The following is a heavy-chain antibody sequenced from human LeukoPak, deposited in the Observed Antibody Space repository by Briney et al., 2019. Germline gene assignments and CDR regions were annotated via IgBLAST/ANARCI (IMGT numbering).Heavy chain of an antibody. V-gene: IGHV3-30*03. D-gene: IGHD3-16*01. J-gene: IGHJ3*02. CDR2: ISYDGRNK. Sequence: GGSLRLSCAASGFTFGSYGMHWVRQAPGKGLEWVAGISYDGRNKYYVDSVKGRFTISRDNSKNTLYLQMNSLRAEDTAVYYCARDWGTGIRQNAFDIWGQGTMVTVSS. CDR1: GFTFGSYG. CDR3: ARDWGTGIRQNAFDI.